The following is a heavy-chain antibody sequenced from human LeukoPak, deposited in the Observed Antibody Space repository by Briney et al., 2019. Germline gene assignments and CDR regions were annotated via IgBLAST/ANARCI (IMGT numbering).Heavy chain of an antibody. CDR2: INPKTGGS. CDR1: GYTFTGYY. J-gene: IGHJ4*02. Sequence: ASVKVSCKASGYTFTGYYMHWVRQAPGQGLEWLGRINPKTGGSNYAQNFQGRVTMTSDASTTTAYMELSSLNSDDTAVYYCATLVSGINYWGQGTLVTVSS. CDR3: ATLVSGINY. D-gene: IGHD1-20*01. V-gene: IGHV1-2*06.